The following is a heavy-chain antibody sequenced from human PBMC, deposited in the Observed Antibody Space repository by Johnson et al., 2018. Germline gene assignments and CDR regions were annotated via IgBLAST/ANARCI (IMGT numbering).Heavy chain of an antibody. CDR1: SGSISSGSHF. CDR3: VRIVVSSLGNYMDV. Sequence: QVQLQESGPGLVRXSETLSLTCTVSSGSISSGSHFGAWIRQPPGKGLEWIGSINYSGTTSYNPSLKSPVTILVDTSKNQFSMRLNSVTAAGTAVEYCVRIVVSSLGNYMDVWGRGTTVTVSS. D-gene: IGHD3-22*01. CDR2: INYSGTT. J-gene: IGHJ6*03. V-gene: IGHV4-39*07.